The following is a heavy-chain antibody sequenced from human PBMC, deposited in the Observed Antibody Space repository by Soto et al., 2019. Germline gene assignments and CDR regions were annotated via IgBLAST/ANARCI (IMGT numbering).Heavy chain of an antibody. Sequence: EVHLMESGGRVVRPGGSLTLSCAASGFSFAVYGMIWVRQAPGKGLEWVSGINWSGESTDYADSVKGRFTISRDSAKNSLVLLMNGLRAEDTALYLCVRAPEWRGRGGSFDIWGQGTLVTVSS. CDR2: INWSGEST. D-gene: IGHD3-16*01. V-gene: IGHV3-20*01. CDR3: VRAPEWRGRGGSFDI. CDR1: GFSFAVYG. J-gene: IGHJ3*02.